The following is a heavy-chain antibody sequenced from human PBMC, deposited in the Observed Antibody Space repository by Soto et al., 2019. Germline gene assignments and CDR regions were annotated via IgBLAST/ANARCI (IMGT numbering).Heavy chain of an antibody. CDR2: ISSSGSTI. CDR1: GFTFSSYE. V-gene: IGHV3-48*03. Sequence: PGGSLRLSCAASGFTFSSYEMNWVRQAPGKGLEWVSYISSSGSTIYYADSVKGRFTISRDNAKNSLYLQMNSLRAEDTAVYYCARASPYLGAYYYYYGMDVWGQGTTVTVSS. CDR3: ARASPYLGAYYYYYGMDV. D-gene: IGHD1-26*01. J-gene: IGHJ6*02.